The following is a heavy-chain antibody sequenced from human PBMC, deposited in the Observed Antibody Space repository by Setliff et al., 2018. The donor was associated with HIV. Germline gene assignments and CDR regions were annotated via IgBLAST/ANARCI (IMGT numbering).Heavy chain of an antibody. J-gene: IGHJ4*02. CDR1: GGSISSGSYY. V-gene: IGHV4-61*09. Sequence: PSETLSLTCTVSGGSISSGSYYWSWMRQPAGKGLEWIGHIYTSGSTNYNPSLKSRVTISVDTSKNQFSLKLSSVTAADTAVYYCARELLRSWDGSENSYKPYYFDYWGQGTLVTVSS. CDR2: IYTSGST. CDR3: ARELLRSWDGSENSYKPYYFDY. D-gene: IGHD3-10*01.